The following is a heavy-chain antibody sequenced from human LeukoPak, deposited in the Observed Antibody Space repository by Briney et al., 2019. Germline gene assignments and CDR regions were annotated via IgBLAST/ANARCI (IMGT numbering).Heavy chain of an antibody. Sequence: NPSETLSLTCSVSGGPISSYYWSWIRQPPGKGLEWIGYIYYSGSTNYNPSLKSRVTISVDTSKNQFSLKLSSVTAADTAVYYCASFSNGVVRGVIGFWGQGILVTVSS. CDR2: IYYSGST. J-gene: IGHJ4*02. CDR1: GGPISSYY. CDR3: ASFSNGVVRGVIGF. V-gene: IGHV4-59*01. D-gene: IGHD3-10*01.